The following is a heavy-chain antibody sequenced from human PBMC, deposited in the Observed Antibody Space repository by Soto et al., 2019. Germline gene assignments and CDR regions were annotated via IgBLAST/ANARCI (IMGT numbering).Heavy chain of an antibody. V-gene: IGHV4-34*01. D-gene: IGHD3-9*01. CDR2: INHSRST. CDR3: ARLEGLATISYYFDL. CDR1: GGSLSGYY. J-gene: IGHJ4*02. Sequence: PSETLSLTCAVYGGSLSGYYWSWIRQPPGKGLEWIGEINHSRSTNYNPSLKTRVTISVDTSKNQFSLKLSSVTAADTAVYYCARLEGLATISYYFDLWGPGALVTVSS.